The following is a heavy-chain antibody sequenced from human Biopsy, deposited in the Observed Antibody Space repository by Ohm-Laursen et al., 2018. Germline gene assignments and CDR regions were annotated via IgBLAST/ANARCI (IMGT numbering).Heavy chain of an antibody. Sequence: SLRLSCAASGFAFSYYGLHWVRQAPGKGLQWVAVMCTDVINKNYADSMKGRFTVSRDNSNNVLYLQMSRLRDEDLAVYYWARDDDTTGHYMILNHWGQGTLVTVSS. D-gene: IGHD3-9*01. CDR1: GFAFSYYG. J-gene: IGHJ5*02. CDR3: ARDDDTTGHYMILNH. V-gene: IGHV3-33*01. CDR2: MCTDVINK.